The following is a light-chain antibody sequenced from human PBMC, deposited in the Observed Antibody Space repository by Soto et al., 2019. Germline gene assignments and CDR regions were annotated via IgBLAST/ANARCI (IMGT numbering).Light chain of an antibody. CDR3: QQYGSSPLT. J-gene: IGKJ4*01. V-gene: IGKV3-20*01. Sequence: EIVLTQSPGTLSLSPGESATLSCRASQSVGSSYLAWYQQKPGQAPRLLIYGASSRTTGISDRFSGSGSGTDFTLTISSLEPEDCAVYYCQQYGSSPLTFGGGTKVEIK. CDR1: QSVGSSY. CDR2: GAS.